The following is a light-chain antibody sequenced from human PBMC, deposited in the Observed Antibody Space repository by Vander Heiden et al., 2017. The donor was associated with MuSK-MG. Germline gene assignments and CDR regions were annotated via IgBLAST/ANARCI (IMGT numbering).Light chain of an antibody. V-gene: IGLV6-57*04. CDR3: QSYDNDNYMV. J-gene: IGLJ2*01. Sequence: FMLTQPHSVSESPGKTVTISCTRSSDSIASKYVQWYQQRPGSAPTTVIYEDNQRPSGVPDRFSGSVDSSSNSASLTIPGLKTEDEADYYCQSYDNDNYMVFGGGTKVTVL. CDR2: EDN. CDR1: SDSIASKY.